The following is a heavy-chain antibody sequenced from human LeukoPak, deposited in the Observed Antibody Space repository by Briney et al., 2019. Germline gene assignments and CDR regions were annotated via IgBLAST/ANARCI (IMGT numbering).Heavy chain of an antibody. CDR3: VKSDCASDGCKLLSY. Sequence: GGSLRLSCAASGFIFSHYTMTWVRQAPGKGLEWVATINGSGDATKYADSVMGRFSISRDNSKNMVSLQMNSLRVDDTAVYYCVKSDCASDGCKLLSYWGQGTLVSASS. J-gene: IGHJ4*02. D-gene: IGHD3-10*01. V-gene: IGHV3-23*01. CDR2: INGSGDAT. CDR1: GFIFSHYT.